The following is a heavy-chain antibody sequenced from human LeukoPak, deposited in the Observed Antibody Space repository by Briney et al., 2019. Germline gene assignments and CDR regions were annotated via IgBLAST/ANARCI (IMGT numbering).Heavy chain of an antibody. Sequence: SETLSLTCTVSGGSISSYYWSWFRQPPGKGLEWIGYIYYSGSTNYNPSLKSQVTISVDTSKNQFSLKLSSVTAADTAVYYCARGTTPRDVWGKGTTVTISS. V-gene: IGHV4-59*01. CDR3: ARGTTPRDV. CDR2: IYYSGST. D-gene: IGHD1-1*01. CDR1: GGSISSYY. J-gene: IGHJ6*04.